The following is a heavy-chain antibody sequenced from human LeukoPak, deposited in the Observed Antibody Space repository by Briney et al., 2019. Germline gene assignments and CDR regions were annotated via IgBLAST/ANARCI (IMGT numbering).Heavy chain of an antibody. CDR1: GFTFSGSA. V-gene: IGHV3-73*01. CDR3: TRDYGVLFDY. J-gene: IGHJ4*02. D-gene: IGHD4-17*01. CDR2: IRSKANSYAT. Sequence: GGSLTLSCAASGFTFSGSAIHWVRQASGKGLEWVSRIRSKANSYATSSAASVNGRFTISRDDSKITAYLQMSSLKTEDTAVYYCTRDYGVLFDYWGQGTLVTVSS.